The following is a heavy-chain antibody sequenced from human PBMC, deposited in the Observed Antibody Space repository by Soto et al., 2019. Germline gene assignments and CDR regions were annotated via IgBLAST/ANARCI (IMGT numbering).Heavy chain of an antibody. CDR3: AAINTGVAATSFDY. J-gene: IGHJ4*02. V-gene: IGHV4-31*03. Sequence: QVQLQESGPGLVKPSQTLSLTCTVSGGSISNGGYYWSWIRQHPGKGLEWVGYIFYSGSTYYNPSLKSRLTISVDTSKTQFSLTLSSVTAADTAVYYCAAINTGVAATSFDYWGQGTLVTVSS. CDR1: GGSISNGGYY. CDR2: IFYSGST. D-gene: IGHD2-15*01.